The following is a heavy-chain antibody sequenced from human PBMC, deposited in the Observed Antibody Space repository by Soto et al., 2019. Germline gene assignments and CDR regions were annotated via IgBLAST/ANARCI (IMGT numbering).Heavy chain of an antibody. J-gene: IGHJ4*02. D-gene: IGHD5-12*01. Sequence: QVQLVQSGAEVRQPASSVKVSCKTSGGTFSSYAISWVRQAPGQGLEWMGGIVPIVDTSTYAQKFQGSATITADESTRTVYMELSSLRSDDTAVYYCVRVVAIPGYPDNWGQGTMVTVSS. CDR2: IVPIVDTS. V-gene: IGHV1-69*12. CDR1: GGTFSSYA. CDR3: VRVVAIPGYPDN.